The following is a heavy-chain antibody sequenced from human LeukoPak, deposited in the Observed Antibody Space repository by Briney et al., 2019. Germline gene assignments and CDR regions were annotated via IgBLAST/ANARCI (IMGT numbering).Heavy chain of an antibody. J-gene: IGHJ3*02. Sequence: SETLSLTCAVSGGSISSYYWSWIRLPPGKGLEWIGYLSKSGNTNYSPSLKSRVTIFGDTSKNQFFLKLSSVTAADTAVYYCARARYVDSFYAFDIWGQGTLVTVSS. CDR2: LSKSGNT. D-gene: IGHD3-9*01. CDR3: ARARYVDSFYAFDI. V-gene: IGHV4-59*01. CDR1: GGSISSYY.